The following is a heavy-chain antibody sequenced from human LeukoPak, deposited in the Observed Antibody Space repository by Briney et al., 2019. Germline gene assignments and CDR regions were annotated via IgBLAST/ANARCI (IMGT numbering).Heavy chain of an antibody. J-gene: IGHJ3*02. CDR2: IYPGDSDT. Sequence: GESLKISCEGSGYTFTSYWIAWVRQMPGKGLEWMGIIYPGDSDTRYSPSFQGQVTISADKSISTAYLQWSSLTASDTAMYFLASPRVVAATTPHAAFDIWGQGTLVSVFS. CDR3: ASPRVVAATTPHAAFDI. CDR1: GYTFTSYW. V-gene: IGHV5-51*01. D-gene: IGHD2-15*01.